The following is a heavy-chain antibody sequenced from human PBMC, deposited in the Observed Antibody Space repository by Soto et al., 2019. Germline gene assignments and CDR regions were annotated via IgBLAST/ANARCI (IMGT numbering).Heavy chain of an antibody. Sequence: QVQLVQSGAEVKKPGASVKVSCKASGYTFTTYDINWVRQATGQGLEWMGWMNPNSGNTGYAQKFQGRVTMTRNTSKSTAYMELSSLRSEDTAVYYCARGINYYASGDDAFDIWGQGPMVTVSS. D-gene: IGHD3-10*01. CDR1: GYTFTTYD. CDR2: MNPNSGNT. V-gene: IGHV1-8*01. J-gene: IGHJ3*02. CDR3: ARGINYYASGDDAFDI.